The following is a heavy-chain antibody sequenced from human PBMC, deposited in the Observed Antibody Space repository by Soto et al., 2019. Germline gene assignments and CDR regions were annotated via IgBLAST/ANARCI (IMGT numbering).Heavy chain of an antibody. Sequence: SETLSLTCAVSGDSISNGGYYWSWIRQVPGKGLEWIGYIYYSGSTYYNPSLESRVTISVDTSKNQLSLMLTSVTAADTAVYYCARDPNAIFYIWGQGTLVTVSS. D-gene: IGHD3-3*01. CDR1: GDSISNGGYY. V-gene: IGHV4-31*11. CDR2: IYYSGST. J-gene: IGHJ4*02. CDR3: ARDPNAIFYI.